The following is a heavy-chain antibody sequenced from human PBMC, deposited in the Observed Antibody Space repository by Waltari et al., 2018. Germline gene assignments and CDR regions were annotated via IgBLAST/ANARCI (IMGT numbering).Heavy chain of an antibody. V-gene: IGHV3-30*18. CDR1: GFNFSSYG. CDR2: IWYDGSNK. Sequence: QVQLVESGGGVVQPGRSLRLSCAASGFNFSSYGMHWVRQAPGKGLEWVAVIWYDGSNKYYADSVKGRFTISRDNSKNTLYLQMNSLRAEDTAMYYCAKDGCSSTSCLYFDYWGQGTLVTVSS. J-gene: IGHJ4*02. D-gene: IGHD2-2*01. CDR3: AKDGCSSTSCLYFDY.